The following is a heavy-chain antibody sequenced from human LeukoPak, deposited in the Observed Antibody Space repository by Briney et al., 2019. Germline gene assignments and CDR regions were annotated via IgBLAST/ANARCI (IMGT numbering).Heavy chain of an antibody. D-gene: IGHD6-19*01. CDR2: IKRETDGGTT. J-gene: IGHJ4*02. Sequence: PGGSLRLSCAASGFTFSNAWMNWVRQAPGKGLEWVGRIKRETDGGTTDYAAPVKDRFTISRDDLKNTLYLQMNSLKAEDTAIYYCIRDQLYSSGWYADYWGQGTLVTVSS. CDR1: GFTFSNAW. CDR3: IRDQLYSSGWYADY. V-gene: IGHV3-15*07.